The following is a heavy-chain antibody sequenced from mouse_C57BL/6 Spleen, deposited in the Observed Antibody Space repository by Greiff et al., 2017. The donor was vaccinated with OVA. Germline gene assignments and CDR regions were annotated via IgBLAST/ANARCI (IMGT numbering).Heavy chain of an antibody. J-gene: IGHJ4*01. V-gene: IGHV1-82*01. CDR2: IYPGDGDT. CDR1: GYAFSSSW. Sequence: QVKLLQSGPELVQPGASVKISCKASGYAFSSSWMNWVQQRPGKGLEWIGRIYPGDGDTNYNGKFKGKATLTADKSSSTAYMQSSSQTSEDSAVYFCARDWDYAMDYWGQGTSVTVSS. CDR3: ARDWDYAMDY. D-gene: IGHD4-1*01.